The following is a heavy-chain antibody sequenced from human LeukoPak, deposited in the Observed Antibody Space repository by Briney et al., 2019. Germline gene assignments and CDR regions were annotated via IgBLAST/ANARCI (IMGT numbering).Heavy chain of an antibody. J-gene: IGHJ4*02. CDR2: ITASSTAI. D-gene: IGHD3-9*01. CDR3: ARTYFDILTGYNPYFDY. CDR1: EFTFNTYT. Sequence: KSGGSLRLSCAASEFTFNTYTMNWVRQAPGKGLEWVSSITASSTAIYSADSVKGRFTISRDNAKNLLYLQMNSLRAEGTAVYYCARTYFDILTGYNPYFDYWGQGILVTVSS. V-gene: IGHV3-21*01.